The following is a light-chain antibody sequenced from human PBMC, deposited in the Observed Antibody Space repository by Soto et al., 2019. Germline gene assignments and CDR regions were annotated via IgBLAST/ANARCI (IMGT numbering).Light chain of an antibody. Sequence: EVVLTQSPDTLSLPPGERATLSCRASQSISSYLAWYQQKPGQAPRLLIYGASSRATGIPDRFSGSGSGTDFTLTISRLEPEDFAVYYCQQYGSSPPWTFGQGTK. CDR1: QSISSY. J-gene: IGKJ1*01. CDR3: QQYGSSPPWT. V-gene: IGKV3-20*01. CDR2: GAS.